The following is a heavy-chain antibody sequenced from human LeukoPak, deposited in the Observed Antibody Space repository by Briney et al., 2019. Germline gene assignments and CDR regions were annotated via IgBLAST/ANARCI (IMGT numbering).Heavy chain of an antibody. CDR1: GGSISSYY. J-gene: IGHJ4*02. D-gene: IGHD6-19*01. V-gene: IGHV4-59*01. CDR2: IYYSGNT. CDR3: ARYAYGSGPFDY. Sequence: ASETLSLTCTVSGGSISSYYWSWIRQPPGKGLEWIGYIYYSGNTNYNPSLKSRVTISVDTSKNQFSLQLNSVTAADTAVYYCARYAYGSGPFDYWGQGTLITVSS.